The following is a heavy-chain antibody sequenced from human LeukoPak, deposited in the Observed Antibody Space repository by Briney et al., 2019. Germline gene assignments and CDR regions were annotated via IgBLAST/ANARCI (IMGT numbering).Heavy chain of an antibody. Sequence: PGGSLRLSCAASGFTFSNYWMSWVRQAPGKGLEWVANMKQDVSEKYYVDSVKGRFTISRDNAKNSLYLQMNSLRAEDTAVYYCVRSRQRDYFDYWGQGTLVTVSS. CDR3: VRSRQRDYFDY. J-gene: IGHJ4*02. CDR2: MKQDVSEK. CDR1: GFTFSNYW. V-gene: IGHV3-7*01.